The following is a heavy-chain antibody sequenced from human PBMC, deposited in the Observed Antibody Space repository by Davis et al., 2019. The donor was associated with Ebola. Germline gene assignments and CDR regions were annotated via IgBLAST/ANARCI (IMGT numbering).Heavy chain of an antibody. Sequence: ASVTVSCKASGYTFTSYGISWVRQAPGQGLEWMGWISAYNGNTNYAQKLQGRVTMTTDTSTSTAYMELRSLRSDDTAVYYCARGVTMIVVAYFDYWGQGTLVTVSS. CDR3: ARGVTMIVVAYFDY. V-gene: IGHV1-18*01. J-gene: IGHJ4*02. CDR1: GYTFTSYG. D-gene: IGHD3-22*01. CDR2: ISAYNGNT.